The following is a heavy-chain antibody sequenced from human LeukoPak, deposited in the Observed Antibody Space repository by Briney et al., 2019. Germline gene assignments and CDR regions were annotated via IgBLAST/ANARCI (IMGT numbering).Heavy chain of an antibody. V-gene: IGHV4-30-4*08. Sequence: PSQTLSLTCTVSGGSISSGDYYWSWIRQPPGKGLEWIGYIYYSGSTYYNPSLKSPVTISVDTSKNQFSMKLSSVTAADTAVYYCARDGTFEAFDIWGQGTMVTVSS. CDR3: ARDGTFEAFDI. CDR1: GGSISSGDYY. D-gene: IGHD1-26*01. J-gene: IGHJ3*02. CDR2: IYYSGST.